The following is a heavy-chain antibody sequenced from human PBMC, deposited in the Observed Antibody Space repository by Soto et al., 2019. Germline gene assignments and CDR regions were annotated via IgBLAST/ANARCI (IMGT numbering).Heavy chain of an antibody. CDR3: ARAPSGEFDS. J-gene: IGHJ4*02. CDR1: GFTFSSYW. CDR2: INTDGSST. V-gene: IGHV3-74*01. Sequence: GGSLRLSCAASGFTFSSYWMHWVRQAPGKGLVWVSRINTDGSSTTYADSVKGRFSISRDNAKNKLNLQINSLRAEDTAVYYCARAPSGEFDSWGQGTLVTVSS. D-gene: IGHD3-3*01.